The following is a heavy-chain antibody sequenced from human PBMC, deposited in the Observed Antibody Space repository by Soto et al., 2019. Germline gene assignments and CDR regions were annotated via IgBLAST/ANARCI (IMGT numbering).Heavy chain of an antibody. D-gene: IGHD4-17*01. V-gene: IGHV3-74*01. J-gene: IGHJ4*02. CDR2: INSDGSST. CDR3: XXVXXGDLGH. CDR1: GFTLNSYW. Sequence: EVQLVESGGGLVQPGGSLRLSCAASGFTLNSYWMHWVRQAPGKGLVWVSRINSDGSSTSYADSVKGRFTISRDNARYTLYLQMNSLRAEDTAVYYCXXVXXGDLGHWGQGTLVTVSS.